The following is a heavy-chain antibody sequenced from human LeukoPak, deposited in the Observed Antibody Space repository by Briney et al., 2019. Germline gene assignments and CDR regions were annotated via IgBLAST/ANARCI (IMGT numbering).Heavy chain of an antibody. CDR3: ASSYCSGGTCYSTRELDY. J-gene: IGHJ4*02. CDR2: ISSSSTTI. V-gene: IGHV3-48*01. Sequence: GGSLRLSCAASGFTFSSYNMNWVRQAPGKGLEWVSYISSSSTTIYYADSVKGRFTISRDNAKNSLYLQMNSLRAEDTAVYYCASSYCSGGTCYSTRELDYWGQGTLVTVSS. D-gene: IGHD2-15*01. CDR1: GFTFSSYN.